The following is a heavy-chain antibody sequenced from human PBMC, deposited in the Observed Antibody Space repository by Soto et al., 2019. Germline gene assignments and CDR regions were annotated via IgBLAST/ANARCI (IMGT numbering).Heavy chain of an antibody. CDR2: IFPGDSDT. V-gene: IGHV5-51*01. J-gene: IGHJ6*02. D-gene: IGHD6-6*01. CDR1: GYTFTTYW. Sequence: PGESLKISCKGSGYTFTTYWIGWVRQMPGKGLDWMGIIFPGDSDTRYNPSFQGQVTISVDKSISTAYLQWSSMKASHTAIYYSETLAEDPGVARFQTGLDVWGQGTTVTVSS. CDR3: ETLAEDPGVARFQTGLDV.